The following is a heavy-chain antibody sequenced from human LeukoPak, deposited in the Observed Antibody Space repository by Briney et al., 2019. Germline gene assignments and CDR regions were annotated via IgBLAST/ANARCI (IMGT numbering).Heavy chain of an antibody. CDR3: ARVAHYDFWSAYYYYYYMDV. CDR2: INPSGGST. Sequence: ASGKVSCKASGYTFTSYYMHWVRQAPGQGLEWMGIINPSGGSTSYAQKFQGRVTMTRDMSTSTVYMELSSLRSEDTAVYYCARVAHYDFWSAYYYYYYMDVWGKGTTVTISS. D-gene: IGHD3-3*01. V-gene: IGHV1-46*01. CDR1: GYTFTSYY. J-gene: IGHJ6*03.